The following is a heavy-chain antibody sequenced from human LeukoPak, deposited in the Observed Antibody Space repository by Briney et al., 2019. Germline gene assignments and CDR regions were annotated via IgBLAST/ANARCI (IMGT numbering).Heavy chain of an antibody. D-gene: IGHD2/OR15-2a*01. CDR3: ARAREGFYGPFDY. J-gene: IGHJ4*02. CDR2: IWYDGSHK. CDR1: GFTFSSYS. V-gene: IGHV3-33*08. Sequence: GGSLRLSCAASGFTFSSYSMNWVRQAPGKGLEWVAVIWYDGSHKYYADSVKGRFTISRDNSKNSLYLQMNSLRAEDTAVYYCARAREGFYGPFDYWGQGTLLTVSS.